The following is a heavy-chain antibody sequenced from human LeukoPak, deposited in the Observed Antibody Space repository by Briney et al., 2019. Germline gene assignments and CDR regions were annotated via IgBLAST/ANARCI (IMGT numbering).Heavy chain of an antibody. D-gene: IGHD3-22*01. CDR1: GYTFTNYT. CDR3: ARSSEHNYDSSGYYPWSFDY. V-gene: IGHV1-46*01. J-gene: IGHJ4*02. CDR2: INPSGGST. Sequence: GASVKVSCKASGYTFTNYTLNWVRQAPGQGLEWMGIINPSGGSTSYAQKFQGRVTMTRDTSTSTVYMELSSLRSEDTAVYYCARSSEHNYDSSGYYPWSFDYWGQGTLVTVSS.